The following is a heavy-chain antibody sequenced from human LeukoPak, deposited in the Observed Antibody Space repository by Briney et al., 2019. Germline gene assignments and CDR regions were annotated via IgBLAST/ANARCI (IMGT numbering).Heavy chain of an antibody. D-gene: IGHD1-26*01. Sequence: GGSLRLSCSASGFTFSTYVMHWVRQAPGKGLEYVSGISSTGGTTYYADSVKGRFTISRDNSENKLYLQMIILRAEDTAVYYCATVGMGATIGYWGQGTLVTVSS. CDR3: ATVGMGATIGY. CDR1: GFTFSTYV. J-gene: IGHJ4*02. CDR2: ISSTGGTT. V-gene: IGHV3-64D*06.